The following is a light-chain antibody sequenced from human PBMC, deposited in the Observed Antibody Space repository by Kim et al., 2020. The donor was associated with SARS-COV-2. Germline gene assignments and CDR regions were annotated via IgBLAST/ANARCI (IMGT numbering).Light chain of an antibody. CDR3: SSYAGRNDVV. CDR2: EVT. J-gene: IGLJ3*02. V-gene: IGLV2-8*01. Sequence: GQSVTISCTGTTSDVGGYNFVSWYQRHPGEAPKLMIYEVTKRPSGVPDRFSGSKSGNTASLTVSGLQPEDEADYFCSSYAGRNDVVFGGGTQLTVL. CDR1: TSDVGGYNF.